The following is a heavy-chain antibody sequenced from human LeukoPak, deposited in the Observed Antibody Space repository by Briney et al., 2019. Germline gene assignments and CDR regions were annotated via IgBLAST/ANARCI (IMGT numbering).Heavy chain of an antibody. CDR1: GGSISSYY. CDR2: IYYSGST. CDR3: ARGFCSGGSCYSAIFDY. D-gene: IGHD2-15*01. Sequence: PSETLSLTCTVSGGSISSYYWSWIRQPPGKGLEWIGCIYYSGSTKYNPSLKSRVSISVDTSKNQFSLKLSSVTAADTAVYYCARGFCSGGSCYSAIFDYWGQGTLVTVSS. J-gene: IGHJ4*02. V-gene: IGHV4-59*01.